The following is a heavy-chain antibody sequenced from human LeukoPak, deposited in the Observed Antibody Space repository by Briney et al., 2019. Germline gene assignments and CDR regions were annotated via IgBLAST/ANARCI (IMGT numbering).Heavy chain of an antibody. CDR3: ARGALRRRRENYYYYYYMDV. J-gene: IGHJ6*03. CDR2: INHSGST. Sequence: PSETLSLTCAVYGGSFSGHYWSWIRQPPGKGLEWIGEINHSGSTNYNPSLKSRVTISVDTSKNQFSLKLSSVTAADTAVYYCARGALRRRRENYYYYYYMDVWGKGTTVTVSS. CDR1: GGSFSGHY. D-gene: IGHD4-17*01. V-gene: IGHV4-34*01.